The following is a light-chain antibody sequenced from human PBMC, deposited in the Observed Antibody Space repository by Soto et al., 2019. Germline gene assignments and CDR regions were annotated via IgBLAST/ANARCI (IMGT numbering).Light chain of an antibody. CDR1: QSVSSSY. CDR3: HQYGSSPYT. Sequence: EIVLTQSPGTLSLSPGERATLSCRASQSVSSSYLAWYQQKPGQAPRLLIYGASSRATGIPDRFSGSVSGTDFTLTISRLEPECFAVYYCHQYGSSPYTFGQGTKLEIK. V-gene: IGKV3-20*01. CDR2: GAS. J-gene: IGKJ2*01.